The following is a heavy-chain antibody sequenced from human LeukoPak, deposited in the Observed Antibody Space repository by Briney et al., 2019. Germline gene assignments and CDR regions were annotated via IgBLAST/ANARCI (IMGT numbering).Heavy chain of an antibody. CDR3: ARLDRNYWYFDL. CDR1: GYSISSGYY. J-gene: IGHJ2*01. D-gene: IGHD3-9*01. V-gene: IGHV4-38-2*02. Sequence: SETLSLTCTVSGYSISSGYYWGCIRQAPGKWLEWIGSIHHSGSTYYNPSLKSRVTISVDTSKNQFSLKVSSVTAADTAVYYCARLDRNYWYFDLWGRGTLVTVSS. CDR2: IHHSGST.